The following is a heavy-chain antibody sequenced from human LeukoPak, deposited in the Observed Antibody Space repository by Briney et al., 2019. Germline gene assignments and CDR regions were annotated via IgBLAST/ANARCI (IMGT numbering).Heavy chain of an antibody. CDR2: IKQDGSEK. CDR3: ARGKNSSWYRYYYYYGMDV. Sequence: GRSLRLSCAASGFTFSSYGMHWVRQAPGKGLEWVANIKQDGSEKYYVDSVKGRFTISRDNAKNSLYLQMNSLRAEDTAVYYCARGKNSSWYRYYYYYGMDVWGKGTTVTVSS. J-gene: IGHJ6*04. D-gene: IGHD6-13*01. V-gene: IGHV3-7*03. CDR1: GFTFSSYG.